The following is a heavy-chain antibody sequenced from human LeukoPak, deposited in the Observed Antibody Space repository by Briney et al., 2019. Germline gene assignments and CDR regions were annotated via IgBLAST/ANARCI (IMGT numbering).Heavy chain of an antibody. CDR3: ARAGHNSNSGGYDF. V-gene: IGHV1-2*02. CDR1: GYTFIDHY. D-gene: IGHD3-22*01. CDR2: IDPDTGDT. Sequence: ASVKVSCKPSGYTFIDHYLHWVRQAPGQGLESLGWIDPDTGDTNYPQKFQGRVTTTRDTSISTAYMELNRLRSDDTAVYYCARAGHNSNSGGYDFWGLGTLVTVSS. J-gene: IGHJ4*02.